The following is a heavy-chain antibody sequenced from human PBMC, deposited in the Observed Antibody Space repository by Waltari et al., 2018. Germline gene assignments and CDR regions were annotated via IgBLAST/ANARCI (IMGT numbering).Heavy chain of an antibody. D-gene: IGHD5-12*01. CDR1: GDSMISYYF. Sequence: QLQLQESGPGLVKPSGTLSLPCVVSGDSMISYYFWSWVRQSPGKGLEWIGQVKRGGGTNDSPSGASRVTMSLDASIKRCSRNMRSATAADTAGYYCARDRGGGLYLDAWGRGILVSVSP. J-gene: IGHJ4*02. CDR2: VKRGGGT. V-gene: IGHV4-4*02. CDR3: ARDRGGGLYLDA.